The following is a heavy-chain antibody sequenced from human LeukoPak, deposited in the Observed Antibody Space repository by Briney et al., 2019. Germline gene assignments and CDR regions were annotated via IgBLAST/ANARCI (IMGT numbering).Heavy chain of an antibody. CDR3: ARPSFYCTNGVCYKGEAYGIFDY. D-gene: IGHD2-8*01. V-gene: IGHV4-4*02. Sequence: PSETLSLTCAVSGGSISSSNWWSWVRQPPGKGLEWIGEIYHSGSTNYNPSLKSRVTISVDKSKNQFSLKLSSVTAADTAVYYCARPSFYCTNGVCYKGEAYGIFDYWGQGTLVTVSS. CDR1: GGSISSSNW. J-gene: IGHJ4*02. CDR2: IYHSGST.